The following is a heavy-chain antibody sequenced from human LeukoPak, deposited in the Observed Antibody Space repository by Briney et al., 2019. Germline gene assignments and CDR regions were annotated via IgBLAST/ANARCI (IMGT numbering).Heavy chain of an antibody. J-gene: IGHJ5*02. CDR1: GFTISSYE. Sequence: QPGGSLRLSCAASGFTISSYEMNWVRQAPGKGLEWVSYISRSGNYIYYVDSVKGRFTISRDNAKNSLYLQMNSLRDEDTAVYYCARLLLSSAWFDPWGQGTLVTVSS. CDR2: ISRSGNYI. CDR3: ARLLLSSAWFDP. V-gene: IGHV3-48*03.